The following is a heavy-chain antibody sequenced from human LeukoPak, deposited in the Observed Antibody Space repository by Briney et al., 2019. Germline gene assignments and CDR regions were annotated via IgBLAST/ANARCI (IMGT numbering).Heavy chain of an antibody. J-gene: IGHJ3*02. Sequence: SETLSLTCTVSGGSISSSSYYWGWIRQPPGKGLEWIGSIYYSGSTYYNPSLKSRVTISVDTSKNQFSLKLSSVTAADTAVYYCARAPTGDSSGYCYHDAFDIWGQGTMVTVSS. CDR1: GGSISSSSYY. CDR3: ARAPTGDSSGYCYHDAFDI. CDR2: IYYSGST. V-gene: IGHV4-39*07. D-gene: IGHD3-22*01.